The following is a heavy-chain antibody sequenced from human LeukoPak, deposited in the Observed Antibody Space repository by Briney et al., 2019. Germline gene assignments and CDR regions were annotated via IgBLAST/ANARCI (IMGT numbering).Heavy chain of an antibody. V-gene: IGHV3-23*01. CDR1: GFTFSSYA. J-gene: IGHJ4*02. CDR3: ARSKGPLWFGEGLDY. Sequence: QAGGSLRLSCVASGFTFSSYAMSWVRQAPGKGLEWVSDISGNNGRTYYADSVKGRFTISRDNSKNTLYLQMNSLRAEDTAVYYCARSKGPLWFGEGLDYWGQGTLVTVSS. D-gene: IGHD3-10*01. CDR2: ISGNNGRT.